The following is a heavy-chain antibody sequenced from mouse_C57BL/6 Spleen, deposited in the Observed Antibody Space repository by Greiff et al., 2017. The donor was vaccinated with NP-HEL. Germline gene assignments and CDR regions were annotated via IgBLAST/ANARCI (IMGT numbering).Heavy chain of an antibody. D-gene: IGHD1-1*01. J-gene: IGHJ2*01. CDR1: GYTFTDYY. CDR2: INPNNGGT. CDR3: ARRYYYGSQYYFDY. Sequence: VQLQQSGPELVKPGASVKISCKASGYTFTDYYMNWVKQSHGKSLEWIGDINPNNGGTSYNQKFKGKATLTVDKSSSTAYMELRSLTSEDSAVYYGARRYYYGSQYYFDYWGQGTTLTVSS. V-gene: IGHV1-26*01.